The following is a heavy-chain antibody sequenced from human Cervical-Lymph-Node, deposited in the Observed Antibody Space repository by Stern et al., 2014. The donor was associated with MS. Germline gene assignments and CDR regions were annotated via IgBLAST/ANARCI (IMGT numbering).Heavy chain of an antibody. J-gene: IGHJ4*02. Sequence: QLQLQESGPGLVKPSETLSLTCTVSGGSLRSYYWNWIRQAPGKGLEWLGVIYHTGRVNYNPSLSSRVAMSVDTSKNQFSLTVSSVTAADTAVYYCAREGEYCSGSRCYPFLDYWGQGTLVTVSS. CDR2: IYHTGRV. CDR1: GGSLRSYY. D-gene: IGHD2-15*01. CDR3: AREGEYCSGSRCYPFLDY. V-gene: IGHV4-59*01.